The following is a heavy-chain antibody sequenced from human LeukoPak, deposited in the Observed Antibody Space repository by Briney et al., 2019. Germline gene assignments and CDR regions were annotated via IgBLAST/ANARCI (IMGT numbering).Heavy chain of an antibody. Sequence: GGSLRLSCAASGFTLSDYYMSWIRQAPGKGLEWVSYISSSGSTIYYADSVKGRFTISRDNSKNTLYLQMNSLRAEDTAVYYCARPEYSSSPGAFDIWGQGTMVTVSS. CDR2: ISSSGSTI. D-gene: IGHD6-6*01. CDR3: ARPEYSSSPGAFDI. CDR1: GFTLSDYY. J-gene: IGHJ3*02. V-gene: IGHV3-11*04.